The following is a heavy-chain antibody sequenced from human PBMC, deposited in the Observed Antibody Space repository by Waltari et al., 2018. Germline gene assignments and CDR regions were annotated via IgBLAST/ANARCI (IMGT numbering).Heavy chain of an antibody. Sequence: QVQLQESGPGVMTPSETLSLTCQVSGFTVVSGSSWGWIRQSPGQGLEWIGGAYHGGSIFYNPSLESRVSISLDRSENQVALEVRSLTAADTAVYYCARGTRVNLVRGAEWFDFWGPGMLVSVSS. V-gene: IGHV4-38-2*02. CDR1: GFTVVSGSS. CDR2: AYHGGSI. CDR3: ARGTRVNLVRGAEWFDF. J-gene: IGHJ5*01. D-gene: IGHD3-10*01.